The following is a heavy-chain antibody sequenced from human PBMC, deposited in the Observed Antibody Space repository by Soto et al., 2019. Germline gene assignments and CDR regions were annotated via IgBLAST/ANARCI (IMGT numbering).Heavy chain of an antibody. J-gene: IGHJ4*02. CDR2: IYHSGST. Sequence: SPETLSVTCAVSGCSISSDAYSWSWIRQPPGKGLEWIGYIYHSGSTYYNPSLKSRVTISVDRSKNQFSLKLSSVTAADTAVYYCAAEGGLPRYYWGQGTLVTVSS. D-gene: IGHD5-12*01. V-gene: IGHV4-30-2*01. CDR3: AAEGGLPRYY. CDR1: GCSISSDAYS.